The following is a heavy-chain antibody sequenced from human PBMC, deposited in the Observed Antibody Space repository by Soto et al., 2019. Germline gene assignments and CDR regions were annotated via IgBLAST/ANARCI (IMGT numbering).Heavy chain of an antibody. CDR1: GYTFTSYG. Sequence: GASVKVSCKASGYTFTSYGISWVRQAPGQGLEWMGWISAYNGNTNYAQKLQGRVTMTTDTSTSTAYMELRSLRSDDTAVYYCARSLRTYYFGSGTYNFDYWGQGTLVTVSS. D-gene: IGHD3-10*01. CDR2: ISAYNGNT. J-gene: IGHJ4*02. CDR3: ARSLRTYYFGSGTYNFDY. V-gene: IGHV1-18*01.